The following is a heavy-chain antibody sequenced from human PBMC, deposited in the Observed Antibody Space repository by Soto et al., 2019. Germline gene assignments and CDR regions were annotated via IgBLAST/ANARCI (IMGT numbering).Heavy chain of an antibody. D-gene: IGHD2-2*01. J-gene: IGHJ4*02. V-gene: IGHV1-18*01. CDR3: ARDRKGVVVPAATVEFDY. CDR1: GYTFTSYG. CDR2: ISAYNGNT. Sequence: ASVKVSRKASGYTFTSYGISWVRQAPGQGLEWMGWISAYNGNTNYAQKLQGRVTMTTDTSTSTAYMELRSLRSDDTAVYYCARDRKGVVVPAATVEFDYWGQGTLVTVSS.